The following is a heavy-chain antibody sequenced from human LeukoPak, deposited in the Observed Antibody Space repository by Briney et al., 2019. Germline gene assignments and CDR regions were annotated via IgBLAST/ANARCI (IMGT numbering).Heavy chain of an antibody. D-gene: IGHD6-19*01. J-gene: IGHJ5*02. CDR1: GFTFSSYS. CDR2: ISSSSSYI. CDR3: AREKYAGYSSGWYGSKFDP. Sequence: PGGSLRLSCAASGFTFSSYSMTWVRQAPGKGLEWVSSISSSSSYIYYADSVKGRFTISRDNAKNSLYLQMNSLRAEDTAVYYCAREKYAGYSSGWYGSKFDPWGQGTLVTVSS. V-gene: IGHV3-21*01.